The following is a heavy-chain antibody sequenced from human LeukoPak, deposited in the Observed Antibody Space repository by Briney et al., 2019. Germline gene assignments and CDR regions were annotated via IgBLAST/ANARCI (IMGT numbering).Heavy chain of an antibody. CDR1: GGSISNYY. D-gene: IGHD5/OR15-5a*01. CDR2: IDYSGST. J-gene: IGHJ4*01. Sequence: PLETLSLTCTVSGGSISNYYWSWIRQPPGKGLEWIGYIDYSGSTNYNPSLKSRVTISEDMSKNQFSLRLTSVTAADTAVYYCAGAVVSTTFDYWGHGTLVTVSS. V-gene: IGHV4-59*08. CDR3: AGAVVSTTFDY.